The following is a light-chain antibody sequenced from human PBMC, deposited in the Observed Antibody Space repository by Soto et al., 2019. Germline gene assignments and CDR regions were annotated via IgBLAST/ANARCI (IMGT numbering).Light chain of an antibody. J-gene: IGKJ1*01. Sequence: DIQMTQSPSSLSASVGDRVTITCRASQSISTYLNWYQQKPGKAPKLLIYAASTLQSGVPSRVSGSGSGTDYRLTITSLQPEDIATYYCQQYSTTPRTFGQGTNVDFK. CDR2: AAS. CDR3: QQYSTTPRT. CDR1: QSISTY. V-gene: IGKV1-39*01.